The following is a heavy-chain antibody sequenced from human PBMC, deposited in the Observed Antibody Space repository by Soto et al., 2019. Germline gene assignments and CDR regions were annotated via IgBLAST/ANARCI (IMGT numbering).Heavy chain of an antibody. CDR2: IYHSGST. CDR1: GGSISSGGYS. Sequence: SETLSLTCAVYGGSISSGGYSWSWIRQPPGKGLEWIGYIYHSGSTYYNPSLKSRVTISVDRSKNQFSLKLSSVTAADTAVYYCARASGAPTVRDSTTWFDPWGQGTLVTVSS. CDR3: ARASGAPTVRDSTTWFDP. J-gene: IGHJ5*02. D-gene: IGHD4-17*01. V-gene: IGHV4-30-2*01.